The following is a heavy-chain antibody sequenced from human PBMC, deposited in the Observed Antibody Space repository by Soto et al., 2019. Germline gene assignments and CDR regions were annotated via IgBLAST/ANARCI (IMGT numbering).Heavy chain of an antibody. V-gene: IGHV1-8*01. CDR3: ARENPSGLDY. Sequence: GASVKVSCKASGYTLTSYDINWVRQATGQGLEWMGWMNPNSGNTVYAQKFQGRVTMTRNTSISTAYMELSSLRSEDTAVYYCARENPSGLDYWGQGTLVTVSS. J-gene: IGHJ4*02. CDR2: MNPNSGNT. CDR1: GYTLTSYD.